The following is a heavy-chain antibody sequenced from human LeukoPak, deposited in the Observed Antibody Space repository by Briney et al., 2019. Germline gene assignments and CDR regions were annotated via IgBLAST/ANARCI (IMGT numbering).Heavy chain of an antibody. J-gene: IGHJ4*02. Sequence: GGSLRLSCAASGFTFSSYGMHWVRQAPGKGLEWVAVISYDGSNKYYADSVKGRFTISRDNSKNTLYLQMNSLRAEDTAVYYCASGGGYGSGSYYSPFDYWGQGTLVTVSS. CDR2: ISYDGSNK. CDR1: GFTFSSYG. D-gene: IGHD3-10*01. V-gene: IGHV3-30*03. CDR3: ASGGGYGSGSYYSPFDY.